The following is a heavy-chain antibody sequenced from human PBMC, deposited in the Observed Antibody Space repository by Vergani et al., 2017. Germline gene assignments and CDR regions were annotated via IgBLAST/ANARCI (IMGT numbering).Heavy chain of an antibody. Sequence: QVDLQESVPGLVKSSETLSLNCAVSGYSVGSGYSWGWIRQPPGRGLEWIGCVHRNGNTYYTSSPRSRVTISRDTSKNKFSPRLTSLTAADTAGYYCPRKNPYGSAHVDFWGRGGLVTVSA. D-gene: IGHD3-10*01. CDR1: GYSVGSGYS. CDR2: VHRNGNT. J-gene: IGHJ4*02. CDR3: PRKNPYGSAHVDF. V-gene: IGHV4-38-2*01.